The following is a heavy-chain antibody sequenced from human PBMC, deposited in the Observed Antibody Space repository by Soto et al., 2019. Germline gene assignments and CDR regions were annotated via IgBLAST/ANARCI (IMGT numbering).Heavy chain of an antibody. J-gene: IGHJ4*02. CDR1: GFTFSSYG. V-gene: IGHV3-30*18. CDR3: AKDRDIVGATTLVY. Sequence: QVQLVESGGGVVQPGRSLRLSCAASGFTFSSYGMHWVRQAPGKGLEWVAVISYDGSNKYYADSVKGRFTISRDNSKNTLYLQMNSLRAEDTAVYYCAKDRDIVGATTLVYWGQGTLVTVSS. D-gene: IGHD1-26*01. CDR2: ISYDGSNK.